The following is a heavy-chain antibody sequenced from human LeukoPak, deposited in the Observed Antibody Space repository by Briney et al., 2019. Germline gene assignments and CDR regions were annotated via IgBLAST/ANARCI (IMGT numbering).Heavy chain of an antibody. CDR1: GYTFTSYG. D-gene: IGHD6-6*01. J-gene: IGHJ4*02. CDR3: ARSSSSSGYYFDY. Sequence: ASVKVSCKASGYTFTSYGISWVRQAPGQGLEWMGWINAGGGDTKYSQKLQGRVTITRDTSASTAYMELSSLRSEDTAVYYCARSSSSSGYYFDYWGQGTLVTVSS. V-gene: IGHV1-18*01. CDR2: INAGGGDT.